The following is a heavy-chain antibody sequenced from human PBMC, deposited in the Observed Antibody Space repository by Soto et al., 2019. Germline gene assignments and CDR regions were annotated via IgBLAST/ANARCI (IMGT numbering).Heavy chain of an antibody. CDR3: ARDPPTMLHEFDC. J-gene: IGHJ4*02. CDR1: GDSVSNNGAA. Sequence: SQALSLTCAISGDSVSNNGAAWNWIRQSPSGGLEWLGRTYYRSKWFNDYAVSVKSRITISPDTSKNQFSLQLNAVTPDDTAVYYCARDPPTMLHEFDCWGQGTLVTVSP. V-gene: IGHV6-1*01. D-gene: IGHD2-15*01. CDR2: TYYRSKWFN.